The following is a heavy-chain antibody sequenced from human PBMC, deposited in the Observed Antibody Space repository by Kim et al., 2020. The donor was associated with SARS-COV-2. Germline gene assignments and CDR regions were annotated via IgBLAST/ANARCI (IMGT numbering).Heavy chain of an antibody. J-gene: IGHJ4*02. D-gene: IGHD1-26*01. CDR3: ANEQGWDGSTFSKDY. CDR2: IYTYGAT. Sequence: GSLRLSCTVSGFRVSNNYMNWVRQAPGKGLEWVSIIYTYGATHYADSVKGRFTISRDNSKNTLYLQMDSLRAEDTALYYCANEQGWDGSTFSKDYWGQGTLVTVSS. V-gene: IGHV3-53*01. CDR1: GFRVSNNY.